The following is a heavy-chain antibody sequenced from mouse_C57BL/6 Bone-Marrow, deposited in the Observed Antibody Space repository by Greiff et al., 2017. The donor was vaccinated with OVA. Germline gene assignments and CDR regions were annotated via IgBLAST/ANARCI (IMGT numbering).Heavy chain of an antibody. V-gene: IGHV7-1*01. D-gene: IGHD2-4*01. J-gene: IGHJ1*03. Sequence: EVNVVESGGGLVQSGRSLRLSCATSGFTFSDFYMEWVRQAPGKGLEWIAASRNKANDYTTEYSASVKGRFIVSRDTSQSILYLQMNALRAEDTAIYYCARGYDYSSYWYFDVWGTGTTVTVSS. CDR2: SRNKANDYTT. CDR3: ARGYDYSSYWYFDV. CDR1: GFTFSDFY.